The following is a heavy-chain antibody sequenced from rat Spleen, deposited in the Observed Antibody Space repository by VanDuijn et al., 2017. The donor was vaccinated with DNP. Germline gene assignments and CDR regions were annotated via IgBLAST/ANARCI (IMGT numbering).Heavy chain of an antibody. V-gene: IGHV2-15*01. J-gene: IGHJ2*01. CDR2: MWSGGGS. D-gene: IGHD1-12*01. CDR3: TRESWGYVMDA. Sequence: QVQLKESGPGLVQPSQTLSLTCTVSGFSLSSYHVSWVRQPPGKSLVWMGLMWSGGGSAYNSALKSRLSINWDTYKSQVFLKMNSLQTDDTAIYYCTRESWGYVMDAWGQGVMVTVSS. CDR1: GFSLSSYH.